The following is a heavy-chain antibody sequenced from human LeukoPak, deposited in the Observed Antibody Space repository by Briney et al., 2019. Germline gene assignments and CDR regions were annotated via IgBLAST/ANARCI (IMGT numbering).Heavy chain of an antibody. D-gene: IGHD1-26*01. CDR3: AKFGTYPVHVSYSYYYMDV. J-gene: IGHJ6*03. CDR2: VYYTGTT. Sequence: SETLSLTCTVSGDSITAHYWSWIRRPPGKGLEYIGDVYYTGTTNYNPSLKSRVTMSVDTSKNQSSLRLTSVTAADTAVYYCAKFGTYPVHVSYSYYYMDVWGKGTTVTVSS. V-gene: IGHV4-59*11. CDR1: GDSITAHY.